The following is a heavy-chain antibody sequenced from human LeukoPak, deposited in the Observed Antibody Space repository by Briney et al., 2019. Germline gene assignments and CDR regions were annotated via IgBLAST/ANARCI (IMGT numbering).Heavy chain of an antibody. D-gene: IGHD4-17*01. J-gene: IGHJ3*02. Sequence: TGGSLRLSCAASGFTVSSTYMNWVRQAPGKGLEWVSVIYSGGSTYYADSVKGRFTISRDNSNNTLYLQMNSLRAEDTAVYYCARRPDYGDYVGGFDIWGQGTMVTVSS. CDR1: GFTVSSTY. CDR2: IYSGGST. CDR3: ARRPDYGDYVGGFDI. V-gene: IGHV3-66*04.